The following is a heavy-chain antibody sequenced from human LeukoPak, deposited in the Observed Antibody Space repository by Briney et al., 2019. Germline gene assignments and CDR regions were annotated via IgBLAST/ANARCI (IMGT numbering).Heavy chain of an antibody. V-gene: IGHV3-48*04. J-gene: IGHJ6*02. Sequence: GGSLRLSCAASGFTFSSYSMNWVRQAPGKGLEWVSYISSSSSTIYYADSVKGRFTISRDNAKNSLYLQMNSLRAEDTAVYYCATGSGSSYYYYGMDVWGQGTTVTVSS. CDR3: ATGSGSSYYYYGMDV. CDR1: GFTFSSYS. CDR2: ISSSSSTI. D-gene: IGHD3-10*01.